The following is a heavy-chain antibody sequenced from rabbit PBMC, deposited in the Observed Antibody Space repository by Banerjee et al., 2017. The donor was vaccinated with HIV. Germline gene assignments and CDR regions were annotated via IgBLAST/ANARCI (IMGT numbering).Heavy chain of an antibody. Sequence: QSLEESGGGLVKPGGTLTLTCKASGLDFSSYGYICWVRQAPGKGLEWIACINTSSGITYYASWAKGRFTISKTSSTTVTLQATSLTAADTATYFCAREFYGYVGYTYGTEGFNLWGQGTLVTVS. D-gene: IGHD6-1*01. J-gene: IGHJ4*01. CDR3: AREFYGYVGYTYGTEGFNL. CDR2: INTSSGIT. CDR1: GLDFSSYGY. V-gene: IGHV1S40*01.